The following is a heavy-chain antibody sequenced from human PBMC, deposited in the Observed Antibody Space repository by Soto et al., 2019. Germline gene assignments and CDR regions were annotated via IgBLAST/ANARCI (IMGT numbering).Heavy chain of an antibody. J-gene: IGHJ3*02. Sequence: GASVKVSCKASGGTFSSYAISWVRQAPGQGLEWMGGIIPIFGTANYAQKFQGRVTITADESTSTAYMELSSLRSEDTAVYYCARCFSPAEVVVAAAHVFDIWGQGSMVTVS. CDR1: GGTFSSYA. CDR2: IIPIFGTA. V-gene: IGHV1-69*13. D-gene: IGHD2-15*01. CDR3: ARCFSPAEVVVAAAHVFDI.